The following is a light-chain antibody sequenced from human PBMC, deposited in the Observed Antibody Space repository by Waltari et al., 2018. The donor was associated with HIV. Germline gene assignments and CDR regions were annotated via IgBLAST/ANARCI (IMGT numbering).Light chain of an antibody. Sequence: DVQLTQSPSFLSASVGERVTITCRASQAINNYFAWYQQKPGKAPKLLINLASALQSGVPSRFSGSGSGTEFTLTIRGLQPEDLATYYCQQADFYPVTFGGGTRVEIK. V-gene: IGKV1-9*01. CDR3: QQADFYPVT. CDR1: QAINNY. CDR2: LAS. J-gene: IGKJ4*01.